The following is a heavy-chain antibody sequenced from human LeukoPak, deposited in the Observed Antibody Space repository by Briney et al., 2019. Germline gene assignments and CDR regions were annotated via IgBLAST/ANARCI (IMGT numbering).Heavy chain of an antibody. V-gene: IGHV3-7*01. CDR3: ARDRVAVAGTTDY. J-gene: IGHJ4*02. Sequence: GGSLRLSCAASGFTFSTYWMAWVRQAPGKGLEWLANIRGDGSAKYYGDPVKGRFTISRDNAKNSLYLQMTSLRAEDTAVYYCARDRVAVAGTTDYWGQGTLVTVSS. CDR2: IRGDGSAK. CDR1: GFTFSTYW. D-gene: IGHD6-19*01.